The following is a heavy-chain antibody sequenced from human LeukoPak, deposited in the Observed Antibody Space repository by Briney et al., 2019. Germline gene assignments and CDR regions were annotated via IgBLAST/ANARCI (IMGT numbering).Heavy chain of an antibody. Sequence: PSETLSLTCTVSGGSISSYYWSWIRQPAGKGLEWIGRYRTSGSNNYNPSPSLTGRVTISVDTSKNQFSLDLSSVTAADTAVYYCTRGIGSGSYWDWGQGTLVIVSS. D-gene: IGHD3-10*01. J-gene: IGHJ4*02. CDR2: YRTSGSN. CDR3: TRGIGSGSYWD. V-gene: IGHV4-4*07. CDR1: GGSISSYY.